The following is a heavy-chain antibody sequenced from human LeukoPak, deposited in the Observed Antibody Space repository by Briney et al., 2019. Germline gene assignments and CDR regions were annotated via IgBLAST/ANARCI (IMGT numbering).Heavy chain of an antibody. Sequence: VASVKVSCKVSGYTLTELSMHWVRQAPGKGLEWMGGFDPEDGETIYAQKFQGRVTMTEDTSTDTAYMELSSLRSEDTAVYYCATDSTRPNSGGYQGDYWGQGTLVTVSS. V-gene: IGHV1-24*01. J-gene: IGHJ4*02. CDR1: GYTLTELS. CDR2: FDPEDGET. CDR3: ATDSTRPNSGGYQGDY. D-gene: IGHD1-26*01.